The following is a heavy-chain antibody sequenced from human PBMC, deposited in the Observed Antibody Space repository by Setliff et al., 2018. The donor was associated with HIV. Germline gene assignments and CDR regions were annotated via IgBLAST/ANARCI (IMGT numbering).Heavy chain of an antibody. D-gene: IGHD2-15*01. CDR1: GGSISSGDYY. V-gene: IGHV4-61*09. CDR3: ARDDRRSGGSCYSY. CDR2: ISTSGST. J-gene: IGHJ4*02. Sequence: SETLSLTCTVSGGSISSGDYYWSWIRQPAGKGLEWIGHISTSGSTNYNPSLKSRVTISVDTSNNQFSLNLSSVTAADTAVYYCARDDRRSGGSCYSYWGQGSLVTVSS.